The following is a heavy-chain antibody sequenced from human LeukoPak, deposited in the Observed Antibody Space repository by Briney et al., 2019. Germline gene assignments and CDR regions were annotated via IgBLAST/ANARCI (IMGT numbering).Heavy chain of an antibody. D-gene: IGHD3-22*01. J-gene: IGHJ4*02. V-gene: IGHV4-4*07. Sequence: SETLSLTCTVSGGSISSYYWSWIRQPAGKGLEWIGRIYTSGSTNYNPSLKSRVTMSVDTSKNQFSLKLSSVTAADTAVYYCARHVRNYYDSSGYYFDYWGQGTLVTVSS. CDR2: IYTSGST. CDR3: ARHVRNYYDSSGYYFDY. CDR1: GGSISSYY.